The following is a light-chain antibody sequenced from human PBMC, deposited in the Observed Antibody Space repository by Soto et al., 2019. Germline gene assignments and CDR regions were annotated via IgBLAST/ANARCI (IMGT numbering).Light chain of an antibody. CDR1: QSISSN. V-gene: IGKV1-39*01. J-gene: IGKJ1*01. CDR3: QQSFTTPRT. CDR2: AAS. Sequence: DIQMTQSPSSLSASVGDRVTITCRASQSISSNLNWYQQKPGKAPKLLMYAASSLQSGVPSRFSGSGSGTDFTLTISSLQPEDFATYYCQQSFTTPRTFGQGTKVDIK.